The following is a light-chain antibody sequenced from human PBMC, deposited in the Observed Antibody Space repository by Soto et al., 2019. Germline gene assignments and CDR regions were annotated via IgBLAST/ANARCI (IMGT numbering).Light chain of an antibody. J-gene: IGKJ2*01. CDR3: QQTFRTPHT. V-gene: IGKV1-39*01. CDR1: QTISSY. Sequence: DIQMTQSPASLSASVGDRVSITCRASQTISSYLNWYQQKPGAAPKLLIYSASTLQSGVPSRFSGSGFGTDYTLTISCLQPADFAVYYCQQTFRTPHTFGQGTKVDIK. CDR2: SAS.